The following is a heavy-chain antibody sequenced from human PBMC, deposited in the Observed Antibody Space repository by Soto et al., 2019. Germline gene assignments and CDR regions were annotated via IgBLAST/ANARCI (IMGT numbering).Heavy chain of an antibody. CDR3: ARVSYYDSSDYADFDY. D-gene: IGHD3-22*01. Sequence: ASVKVSCKASGYTFTAYYIHCVRQAPGQGLEWMGWINPDNGDTNYAQNFQDWVTMTRDTSISTAYMRLSRLRSDDTAVYYCARVSYYDSSDYADFDYWGQGTLVTVSS. CDR2: INPDNGDT. J-gene: IGHJ4*02. CDR1: GYTFTAYY. V-gene: IGHV1-2*04.